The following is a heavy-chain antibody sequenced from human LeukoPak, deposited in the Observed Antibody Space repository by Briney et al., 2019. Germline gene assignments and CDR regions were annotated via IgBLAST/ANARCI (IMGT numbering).Heavy chain of an antibody. V-gene: IGHV1-2*06. Sequence: AASLKVSCKASGYTFTGYYIHWVRHTPGQRLECMLRIKLNSGVTNYTQTLQSRVTMTSVTSISTAYMELRRLTSDDTAVYYCARVGAYGSGSYLVYWGQGTLVTVSS. J-gene: IGHJ4*02. CDR1: GYTFTGYY. D-gene: IGHD3-10*01. CDR2: IKLNSGVT. CDR3: ARVGAYGSGSYLVY.